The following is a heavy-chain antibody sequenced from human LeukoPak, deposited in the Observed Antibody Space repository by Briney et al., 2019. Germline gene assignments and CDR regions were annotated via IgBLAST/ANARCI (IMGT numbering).Heavy chain of an antibody. D-gene: IGHD1-26*01. CDR3: AKGGPTGSNYFDF. Sequence: GGSLRLSCAASGFSFSTSAMNWVRRAPGKGLEWVSVISGSGYYSYADSVKGRFTVSRDNSKTTLYLQMNSLRADDTAVYYCAKGGPTGSNYFDFWGQGTLVTVSS. CDR1: GFSFSTSA. J-gene: IGHJ4*02. CDR2: ISGSGYYS. V-gene: IGHV3-23*01.